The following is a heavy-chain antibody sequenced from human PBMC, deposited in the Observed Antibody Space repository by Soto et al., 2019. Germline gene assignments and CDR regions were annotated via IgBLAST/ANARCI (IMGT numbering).Heavy chain of an antibody. D-gene: IGHD1-1*01. J-gene: IGHJ6*02. CDR1: EDTFTRYV. Sequence: GASVKVSCKASEDTFTRYVIHWVRQAPGQRLEWMGWINAGNGNTKYSQNSQGRVTITRDASTSTSYMELSSLKSQATAVYYCATSTEDTSNWKQYSYGMEVWGQGATVTVPS. V-gene: IGHV1-3*01. CDR3: ATSTEDTSNWKQYSYGMEV. CDR2: INAGNGNT.